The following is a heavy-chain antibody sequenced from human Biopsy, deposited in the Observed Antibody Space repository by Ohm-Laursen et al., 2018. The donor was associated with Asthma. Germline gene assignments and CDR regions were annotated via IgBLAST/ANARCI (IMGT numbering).Heavy chain of an antibody. V-gene: IGHV4-30-4*01. J-gene: IGHJ4*02. Sequence: PPRTLSLTCTVSGGSISSGAYYWSWVRQPPGKGLEWIGYIYYIGSTYYNPSLKSRVAISLDTSKNQFSLKLSSVTAADTAVYFCARRGGVRRYFDYWGQGTLVTVSS. D-gene: IGHD3-16*01. CDR2: IYYIGST. CDR1: GGSISSGAYY. CDR3: ARRGGVRRYFDY.